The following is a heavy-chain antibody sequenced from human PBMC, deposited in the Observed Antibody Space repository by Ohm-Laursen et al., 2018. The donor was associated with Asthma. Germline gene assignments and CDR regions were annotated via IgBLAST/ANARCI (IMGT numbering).Heavy chain of an antibody. D-gene: IGHD2-2*01. Sequence: ASVKVSCNASGYTFTSYAMHWVRQAPGQRLEWMGWINAGNGNTKYSQKFQGRVTITRDTSASTAYMELSSLRSEDTAVYYCARDDRLIVVVPAAKRYYYYGMDVWGQGTTVTVSS. CDR2: INAGNGNT. V-gene: IGHV1-3*01. CDR3: ARDDRLIVVVPAAKRYYYYGMDV. CDR1: GYTFTSYA. J-gene: IGHJ6*02.